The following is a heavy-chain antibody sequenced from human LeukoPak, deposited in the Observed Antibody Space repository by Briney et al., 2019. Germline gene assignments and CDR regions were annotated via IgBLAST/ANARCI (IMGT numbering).Heavy chain of an antibody. D-gene: IGHD4-11*01. CDR2: INPNSGGT. V-gene: IGHV1-2*02. J-gene: IGHJ6*02. Sequence: ASVKVSFKASGYTFTVYYMHWVRQAPGQGLEWMGWINPNSGGTNYAQKFQGRVTMTTDTSTSTAYMELKSLRSDDTGLFYCVRDSNPILHGMDVWGQGTTVTVSS. CDR1: GYTFTVYY. CDR3: VRDSNPILHGMDV.